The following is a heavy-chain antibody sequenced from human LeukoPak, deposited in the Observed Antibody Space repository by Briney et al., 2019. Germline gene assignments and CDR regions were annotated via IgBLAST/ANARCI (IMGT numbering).Heavy chain of an antibody. J-gene: IGHJ5*02. D-gene: IGHD3-3*01. V-gene: IGHV1-2*02. Sequence: ASVTVSFTSSAYTFTDYYIHWVRQAPGQGSGWMGWLNPHSGGTNYAQKFQGRVTMTRDTSISTAYMELSSLTSDDTAVYHCARNSFGVVFQRNHWFDPGGPGTLVTVSA. CDR2: LNPHSGGT. CDR1: AYTFTDYY. CDR3: ARNSFGVVFQRNHWFDP.